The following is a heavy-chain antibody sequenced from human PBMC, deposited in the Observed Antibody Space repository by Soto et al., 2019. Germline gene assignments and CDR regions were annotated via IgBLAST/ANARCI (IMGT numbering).Heavy chain of an antibody. V-gene: IGHV4-4*07. CDR2: IFSSGST. Sequence: SETLSLTCSVSGGSINTFYWSWVRQPAGKGLEWIGRIFSSGSTSFNPSLESRVAMSVDTSKNHFSLNLSSVTAADMAVYYCAREGSYSAYNFAHGIQLWSFDFWGQGALVTVPQ. CDR3: AREGSYSAYNFAHGIQLWSFDF. CDR1: GGSINTFY. J-gene: IGHJ4*02. D-gene: IGHD5-12*01.